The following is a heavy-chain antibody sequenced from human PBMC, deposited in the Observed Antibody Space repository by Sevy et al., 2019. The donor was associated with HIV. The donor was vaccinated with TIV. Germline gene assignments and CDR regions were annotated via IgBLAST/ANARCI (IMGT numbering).Heavy chain of an antibody. CDR2: INSDGSST. CDR3: ARDLGYGDYIFDY. CDR1: GFTFSSYW. Sequence: GGSLRLSCAASGFTFSSYWMHWVRQAPGKGLVWVSRINSDGSSTSYAHSVKGRFTISRDNAKNTLYLQMTSLRAEDTAVYYCARDLGYGDYIFDYWGQGTLVTVSS. V-gene: IGHV3-74*01. J-gene: IGHJ4*02. D-gene: IGHD4-17*01.